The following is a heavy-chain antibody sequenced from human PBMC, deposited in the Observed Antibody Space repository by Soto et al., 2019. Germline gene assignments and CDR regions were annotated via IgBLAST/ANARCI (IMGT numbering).Heavy chain of an antibody. CDR2: IDSDGSDT. CDR3: ARDGYIGFDY. J-gene: IGHJ4*02. CDR1: GFTFSNYL. Sequence: ELQLVESGGGLVQPGGSLRLSCAASGFTFSNYLMHWVRQGPGKGLVWVSRIDSDGSDTIYADSVKDRFTISRDNAKNTLFLQMHSLRAEDMGVYYCARDGYIGFDYWGQGTLVTVSS. D-gene: IGHD5-12*01. V-gene: IGHV3-74*01.